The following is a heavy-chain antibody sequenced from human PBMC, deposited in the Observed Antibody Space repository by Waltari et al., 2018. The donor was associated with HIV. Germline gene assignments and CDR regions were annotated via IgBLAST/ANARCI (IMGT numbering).Heavy chain of an antibody. V-gene: IGHV3-72*01. D-gene: IGHD5-18*01. CDR2: TRNKANSYIT. Sequence: EVQLVESGGGLVKPGGSLRLSCAASGFTFSDHYMAWVRQAPGKGLEWVGRTRNKANSYITQYAASVKGRFTISRDDSKNSLYLQMNRLKTEDTAVYYCAREWSLDTAMVHWYFDLWGRGTLVTVSS. CDR3: AREWSLDTAMVHWYFDL. CDR1: GFTFSDHY. J-gene: IGHJ2*01.